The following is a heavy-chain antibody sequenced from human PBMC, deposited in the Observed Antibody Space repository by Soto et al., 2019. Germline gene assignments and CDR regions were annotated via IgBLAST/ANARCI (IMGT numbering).Heavy chain of an antibody. D-gene: IGHD6-19*01. CDR2: ISGSGGST. Sequence: GGSLRLSCAASGFTFSSYAMSWVRQAPGKGLEWVSAISGSGGSTYYADSVKGRFTISRDNSKNTLYLQMNSLRAEDTAVYYCAKDRGDGFQVAGRADFDYWGQGTLVTVSS. CDR3: AKDRGDGFQVAGRADFDY. CDR1: GFTFSSYA. V-gene: IGHV3-23*01. J-gene: IGHJ4*02.